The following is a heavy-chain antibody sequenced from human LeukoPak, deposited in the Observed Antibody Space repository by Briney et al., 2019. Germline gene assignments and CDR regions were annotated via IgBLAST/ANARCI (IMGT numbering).Heavy chain of an antibody. J-gene: IGHJ6*03. CDR2: INTDGSST. V-gene: IGHV3-74*01. D-gene: IGHD6-6*01. Sequence: PGGSLRLSCAASGFTFSSYWMHWVRQAPGKGLVWVSRINTDGSSTGYADSVKGRFTISRDNAKNTLYLQTNSLRAEDTAVYYCASSMTSYYYYYYYMDVWGKGTTVTVSS. CDR1: GFTFSSYW. CDR3: ASSMTSYYYYYYYMDV.